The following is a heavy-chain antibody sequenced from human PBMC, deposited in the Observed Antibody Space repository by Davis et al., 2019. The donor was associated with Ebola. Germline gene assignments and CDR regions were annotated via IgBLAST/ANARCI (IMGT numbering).Heavy chain of an antibody. CDR1: GYTFTSYY. CDR3: ARLCSSSCPNDY. V-gene: IGHV1-2*06. Sequence: ASVKVSCKASGYTFTSYYMHWVRQAPGQGLEWMGRMNPHSGGTNYAQTFQGRVTMISDTSISTAYMELSRLTYDDTAVYYCARLCSSSCPNDYWGQGTLVTVSS. D-gene: IGHD6-13*01. CDR2: MNPHSGGT. J-gene: IGHJ4*02.